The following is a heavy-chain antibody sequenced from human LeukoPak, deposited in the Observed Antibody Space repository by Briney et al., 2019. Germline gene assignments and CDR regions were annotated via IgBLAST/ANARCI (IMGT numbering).Heavy chain of an antibody. J-gene: IGHJ4*02. CDR1: GYTFTGYY. V-gene: IGHV1-2*02. CDR3: ARASHVLRYFDWLRGGYYFDY. Sequence: ASVKVSCKASGYTFTGYYMHWVRQAPGQGLEWMGWINPNSGGTNYAQKFQGRVTMTRDTAISTAYMELSRLRSDDTAVYYCARASHVLRYFDWLRGGYYFDYWGQGTLVTVSS. CDR2: INPNSGGT. D-gene: IGHD3-9*01.